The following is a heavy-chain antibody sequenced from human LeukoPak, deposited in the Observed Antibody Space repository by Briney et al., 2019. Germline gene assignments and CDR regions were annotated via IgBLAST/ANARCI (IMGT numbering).Heavy chain of an antibody. Sequence: ETLSLTCTVSGGSISSSSYYWGWIRQPPGKGLEWIGSIYYSGSTYYNPSLKSRVTISVDTSKNQFSLKLRSVTVADTAVYYCVRDHYYDSSGYTFRHWGQGTLVSVSS. CDR1: GGSISSSSYY. J-gene: IGHJ1*01. CDR2: IYYSGST. D-gene: IGHD3-22*01. CDR3: VRDHYYDSSGYTFRH. V-gene: IGHV4-39*07.